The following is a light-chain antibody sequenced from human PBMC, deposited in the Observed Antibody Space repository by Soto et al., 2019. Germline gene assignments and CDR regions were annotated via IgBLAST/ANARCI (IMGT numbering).Light chain of an antibody. J-gene: IGKJ1*01. CDR3: QQYSTYPWT. V-gene: IGKV1-5*03. CDR2: KAS. Sequence: DIQMTHSPSTLSASVGDRVTITCRASQTISTLLAWYQQRPGKAPNLLIYKASILESGVPSRFSGSGSGTEFTLTISSLQPDDFATYFCQQYSTYPWTFGQGTKVEVK. CDR1: QTISTL.